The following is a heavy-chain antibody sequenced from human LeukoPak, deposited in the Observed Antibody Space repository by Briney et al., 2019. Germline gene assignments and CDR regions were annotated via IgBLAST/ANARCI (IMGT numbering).Heavy chain of an antibody. Sequence: SGTLSLTCTVSGGSISSYYCSWIRQPAGKGREGIGRIQISGNSNYNPSLKSRATMSVDTSKNQYSLKLTSVTAADTAVYYCASGGVAGRWPLDYWGQGTLVTVSS. J-gene: IGHJ4*02. CDR1: GGSISSYY. V-gene: IGHV4-4*07. CDR3: ASGGVAGRWPLDY. D-gene: IGHD6-19*01. CDR2: IQISGNS.